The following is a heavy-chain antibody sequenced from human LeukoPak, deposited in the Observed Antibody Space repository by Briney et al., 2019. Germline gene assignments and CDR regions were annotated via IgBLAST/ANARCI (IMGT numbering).Heavy chain of an antibody. J-gene: IGHJ4*02. D-gene: IGHD1-26*01. CDR2: IYHSGST. CDR3: ARVSGSYYFDY. CDR1: GASVSSYY. V-gene: IGHV4-30-2*01. Sequence: SETLSLTCTVSGASVSSYYWIWIRQPPGKGLEWIGYIYHSGSTYYNPSLKSRVTISVDRSKNQFSLKLSSVTAADTAVYYCARVSGSYYFDYWGQGTLVTVSS.